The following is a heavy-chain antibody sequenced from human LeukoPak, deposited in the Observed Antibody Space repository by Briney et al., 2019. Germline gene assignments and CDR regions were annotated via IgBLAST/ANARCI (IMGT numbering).Heavy chain of an antibody. CDR1: GFPFSSYA. CDR2: ISYDGSNK. Sequence: GGSLRLSCAASGFPFSSYAMHRVRPAPGKGLEWVAVISYDGSNKYYADSVKGRFTISRDNSKNTLYLQMNSLRAEDTAVYCCARGRYYFDYWGQGTLVTASS. CDR3: ARGRYYFDY. J-gene: IGHJ4*02. V-gene: IGHV3-30-3*01.